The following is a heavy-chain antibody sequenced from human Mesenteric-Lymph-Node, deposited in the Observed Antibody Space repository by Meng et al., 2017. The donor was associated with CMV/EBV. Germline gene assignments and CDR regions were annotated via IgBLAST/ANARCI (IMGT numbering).Heavy chain of an antibody. CDR2: IYYSGST. CDR3: ARNQKGWYSDY. J-gene: IGHJ4*02. Sequence: CTVSGGYISSGGYYWSWIRQHPGKGLEWIGYIYYSGSTYYNPSLKSRVTISVDTSKNQFSLKLSSVTAADTAVYYCARNQKGWYSDYWGQGTLVTVSS. D-gene: IGHD6-19*01. V-gene: IGHV4-31*03. CDR1: GGYISSGGYY.